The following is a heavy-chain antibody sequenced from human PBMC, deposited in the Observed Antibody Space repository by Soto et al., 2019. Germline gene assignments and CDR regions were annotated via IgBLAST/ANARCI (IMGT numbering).Heavy chain of an antibody. D-gene: IGHD2-8*01. Sequence: PSETLSLTCAVYGGSFSGYYWSWIRQPPGKGLEWIGEINHSGSTNYNPSLKSRVTISVDTSKNQFSLKLSSVTAADTAVYYCARSRLGYCTNGVGYMRSGIDYWGQGTLVTVSS. CDR1: GGSFSGYY. CDR2: INHSGST. V-gene: IGHV4-34*01. J-gene: IGHJ4*02. CDR3: ARSRLGYCTNGVGYMRSGIDY.